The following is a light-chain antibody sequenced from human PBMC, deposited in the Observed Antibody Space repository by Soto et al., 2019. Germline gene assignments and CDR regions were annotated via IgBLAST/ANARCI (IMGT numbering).Light chain of an antibody. CDR1: QSISTD. Sequence: DIQMTQSPSSLSASVVDRVTITCRASQSISTDLNWYQQKPGKAPKLLIYAASSLLSGVPSRFSGSGSGTAFTLTISSLQPEDFATYYCQQSYSTPWTFGQGTKVDIK. CDR3: QQSYSTPWT. V-gene: IGKV1-39*01. J-gene: IGKJ1*01. CDR2: AAS.